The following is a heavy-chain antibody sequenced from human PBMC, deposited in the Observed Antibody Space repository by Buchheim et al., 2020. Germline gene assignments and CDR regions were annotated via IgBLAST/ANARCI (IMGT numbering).Heavy chain of an antibody. V-gene: IGHV3-74*01. D-gene: IGHD6-13*01. CDR1: GFTFSDFW. CDR2: INSDGSTT. CDR3: SGALGKQG. Sequence: EVQLVESGGGLVQPGGSLRLSCAASGFTFSDFWMHWVRQAPGKGLVWVSHINSDGSTTAYADSMKGRFIISRDNAKNTVYLQMNSLRAEDTAVYYCSGALGKQGWGQGTL. J-gene: IGHJ4*02.